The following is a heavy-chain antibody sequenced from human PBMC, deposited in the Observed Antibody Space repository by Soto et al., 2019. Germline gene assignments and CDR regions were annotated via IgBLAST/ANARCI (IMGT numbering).Heavy chain of an antibody. Sequence: SETLSLTCTVSGGFISSYYWSWIRQPPGKGLEWIGYIYYSGSTNYNPSLKSRVTISVDTSKNQFSLKLSSVTAADTAVYYCARAIPPGSTAAMIVESDAFDIWGQGRMVTVSS. CDR1: GGFISSYY. D-gene: IGHD3-22*01. CDR3: ARAIPPGSTAAMIVESDAFDI. CDR2: IYYSGST. V-gene: IGHV4-59*01. J-gene: IGHJ3*02.